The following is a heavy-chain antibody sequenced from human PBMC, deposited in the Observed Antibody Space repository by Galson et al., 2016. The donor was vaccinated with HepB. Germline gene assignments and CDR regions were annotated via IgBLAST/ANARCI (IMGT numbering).Heavy chain of an antibody. CDR2: ITGDRANA. Sequence: SLRLSCAASGFTFGTYTMHWIRQAPGEGLQWVSLITGDRANAYYADSVKGRFTISRDNSKNTLYLQMNSLRAEDTALYYCVKDHRGWGQGTLVTVSS. CDR3: VKDHRG. J-gene: IGHJ4*02. CDR1: GFTFGTYT. D-gene: IGHD1-14*01. V-gene: IGHV3-23*01.